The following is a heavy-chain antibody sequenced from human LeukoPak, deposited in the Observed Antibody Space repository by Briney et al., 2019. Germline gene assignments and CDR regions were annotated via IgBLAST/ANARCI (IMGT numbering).Heavy chain of an antibody. Sequence: SETLSLTCAVYGGSFSGYYWSWIRQPPGKGLEWIGEINHSGSTNYNPSLKSRVTISVDTSKNQFSLKLSSVTAADTAVYYCASVLRAMVRGVSAKAFDIWGQGTMVTVPS. J-gene: IGHJ3*02. CDR2: INHSGST. CDR3: ASVLRAMVRGVSAKAFDI. D-gene: IGHD3-10*01. V-gene: IGHV4-34*01. CDR1: GGSFSGYY.